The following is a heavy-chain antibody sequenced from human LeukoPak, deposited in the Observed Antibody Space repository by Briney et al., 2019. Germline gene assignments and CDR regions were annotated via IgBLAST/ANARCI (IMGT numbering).Heavy chain of an antibody. D-gene: IGHD6-13*01. CDR3: AKEETATLSSWYAGGEFRAIDY. Sequence: SETLSLTCTVSGGSISSSSYYWGWIRQPPGKGLEWIGSIYYSGSTYYNPSLKSRVTISLDTSKNQFSLKLNSVTAADTAVYYCAKEETATLSSWYAGGEFRAIDYWGQGTLVTVSS. CDR2: IYYSGST. V-gene: IGHV4-39*07. J-gene: IGHJ4*02. CDR1: GGSISSSSYY.